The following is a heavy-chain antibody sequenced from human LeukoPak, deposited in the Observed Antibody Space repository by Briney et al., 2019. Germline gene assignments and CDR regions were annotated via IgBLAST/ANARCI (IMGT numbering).Heavy chain of an antibody. Sequence: PGGSLRVCCAASGFTFTTYGMSWVRQAPGKGLEWISAISSGGRSTYYADSVKGRFSISRDNSKNTLLLQMNSVRAEDTAIYYCAKRSDYGANLNYFDYWGQGTPVTVSS. J-gene: IGHJ4*02. CDR3: AKRSDYGANLNYFDY. CDR2: ISSGGRST. D-gene: IGHD4-23*01. CDR1: GFTFTTYG. V-gene: IGHV3-23*01.